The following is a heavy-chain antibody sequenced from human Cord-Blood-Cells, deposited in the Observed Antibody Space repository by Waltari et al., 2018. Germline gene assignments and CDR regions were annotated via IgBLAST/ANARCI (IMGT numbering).Heavy chain of an antibody. V-gene: IGHV2-5*02. J-gene: IGHJ4*02. CDR3: AHRGSVVRVFDY. D-gene: IGHD2-15*01. Sequence: QITFTESGPTLAKPPQTLTLTCTFSGFSLSTIGVGVRWIRQPPGKALEWLALIYWDDDKRYSPSLKSSLTITKDTSKNQVVLTMTNMDPVDTATYYCAHRGSVVRVFDYWGQGTLVTVSS. CDR1: GFSLSTIGVG. CDR2: IYWDDDK.